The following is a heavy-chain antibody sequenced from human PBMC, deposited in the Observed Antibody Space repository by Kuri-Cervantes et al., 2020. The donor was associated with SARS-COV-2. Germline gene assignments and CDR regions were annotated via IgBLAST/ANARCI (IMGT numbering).Heavy chain of an antibody. CDR1: GYTFTSYY. V-gene: IGHV1-69*13. CDR2: IIPILGTP. CDR3: ARDSLLSGSYHFDY. J-gene: IGHJ4*02. D-gene: IGHD1-26*01. Sequence: SVKVSCKASGYTFTSYYIHWVRQAPGQGLEWMGGIIPILGTPNYAQKFQGRVTITADESTSTAFMELSRLRSDDTAVYYCARDSLLSGSYHFDYWGQGTLVTVSS.